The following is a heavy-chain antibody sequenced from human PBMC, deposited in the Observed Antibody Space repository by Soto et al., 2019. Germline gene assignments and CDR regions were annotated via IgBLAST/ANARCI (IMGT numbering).Heavy chain of an antibody. Sequence: EVQLLESGGGLVQPGGSPRLSCAASGFTFSSYAMSWVRQAPGKGLEWVSGISGSGDSTYYADSVKGRFTISRDNSTNSLYLQMNSLRAEDTAVYYCAKGVPGIAVAGTGYFQHWGQGTLVTVSS. D-gene: IGHD6-19*01. J-gene: IGHJ1*01. CDR2: ISGSGDST. V-gene: IGHV3-23*01. CDR1: GFTFSSYA. CDR3: AKGVPGIAVAGTGYFQH.